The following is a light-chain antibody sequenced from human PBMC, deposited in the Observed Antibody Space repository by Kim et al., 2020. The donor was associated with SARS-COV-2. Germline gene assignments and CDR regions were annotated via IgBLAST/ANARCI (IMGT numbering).Light chain of an antibody. Sequence: SPGERTALSCRASQSVCNNFAWYQQKPGQAPRLLIYVVSNMATGIPSRFGGSGSGTDFTLTISSLEPEDFALYYCQQRSSRPRSTFGGGTKVDIK. CDR1: QSVCNN. V-gene: IGKV3-11*01. J-gene: IGKJ4*01. CDR3: QQRSSRPRST. CDR2: VVS.